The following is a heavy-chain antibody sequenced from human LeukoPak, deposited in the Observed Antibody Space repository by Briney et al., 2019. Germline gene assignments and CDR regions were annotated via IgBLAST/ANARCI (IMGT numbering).Heavy chain of an antibody. CDR3: ARAVKERWPLDI. Sequence: PGRSLRLSCAASGFTFSSYGMPWVRQAPGKGLEWVAVIWYDGSNKYYADSVKGRFTISRDNSKNTLYLQMNSLRAEDTAVYYCARAVKERWPLDIWGQGTMVTVSS. CDR2: IWYDGSNK. CDR1: GFTFSSYG. D-gene: IGHD1-26*01. V-gene: IGHV3-33*01. J-gene: IGHJ3*02.